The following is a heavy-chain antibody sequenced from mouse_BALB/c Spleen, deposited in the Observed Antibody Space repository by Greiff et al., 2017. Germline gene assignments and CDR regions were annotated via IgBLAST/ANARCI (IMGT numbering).Heavy chain of an antibody. CDR3: ARGDYGSSHYAMDY. Sequence: EVKLVESGPSLVKPSQTLSLTCSVTGDSITSGYWNWIRKFPGNKLEYMGYISYSGSTYYNPSLKSRISITRDTSKNQYYLQLNSVTTEDTATYYCARGDYGSSHYAMDYWGQGTSVTVSS. J-gene: IGHJ4*01. CDR2: ISYSGST. V-gene: IGHV3-8*02. D-gene: IGHD1-1*01. CDR1: GDSITSGY.